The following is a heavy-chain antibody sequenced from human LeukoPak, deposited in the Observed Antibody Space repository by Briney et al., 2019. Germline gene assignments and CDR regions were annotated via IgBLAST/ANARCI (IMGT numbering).Heavy chain of an antibody. D-gene: IGHD2-2*01. V-gene: IGHV3-21*01. CDR2: ISNGSRYI. CDR1: GFRLSDYD. J-gene: IGHJ5*02. CDR3: ARADCSGSTCYLRRSWFDP. Sequence: GGSLRLSCAASGFRLSDYDMNWVRQAPGKGLEWGSSISNGSRYIYYAYSVKGRFTISRDDAKNSLYLQMDYLRAEDTAVYYCARADCSGSTCYLRRSWFDPWGQGTLVTVSS.